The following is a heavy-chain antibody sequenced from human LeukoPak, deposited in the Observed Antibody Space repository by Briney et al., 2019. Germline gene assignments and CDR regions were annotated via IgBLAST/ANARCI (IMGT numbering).Heavy chain of an antibody. CDR3: ARVELRYFDWFKWFDP. CDR1: GGSFSGYY. Sequence: SETLSLTCAVYGGSFSGYYWSWICQPPGKGLEWIGEINHSGSTNYNPSLKSRVTISVDTSKNQFSLKLSSVTAADTAVYYCARVELRYFDWFKWFDPWGQGTLVTVSS. CDR2: INHSGST. J-gene: IGHJ5*02. V-gene: IGHV4-34*01. D-gene: IGHD3-9*01.